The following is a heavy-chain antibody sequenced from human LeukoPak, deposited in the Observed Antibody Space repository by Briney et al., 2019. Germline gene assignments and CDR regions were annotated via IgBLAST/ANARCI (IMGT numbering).Heavy chain of an antibody. Sequence: PSETLSLTCTVSGGSISSYYWSWIRQPPGKGLEWIGFVVYSGSTNYNPSLKSRVTISIDTSNNQRSLKLSSVTAADTAVYYCARHREMDSYDAFDVWGQGTMVTVSS. D-gene: IGHD5-24*01. CDR2: VVYSGST. J-gene: IGHJ3*01. CDR1: GGSISSYY. V-gene: IGHV4-59*08. CDR3: ARHREMDSYDAFDV.